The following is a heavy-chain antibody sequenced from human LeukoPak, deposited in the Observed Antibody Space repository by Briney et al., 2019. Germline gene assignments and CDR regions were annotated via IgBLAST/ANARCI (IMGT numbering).Heavy chain of an antibody. CDR3: VTGPGAVAGFDY. CDR2: IWYDGSNK. CDR1: GFTFSSYG. V-gene: IGHV3-33*01. Sequence: PGRSLRLSCAASGFTFSSYGMHWVRQAPGKGLEWVAVIWYDGSNKYYADSVKGRFTISRDNSKNTLYLQMNSLRAEDTAVYYCVTGPGAVAGFDYWGQGTLVTVSS. D-gene: IGHD6-19*01. J-gene: IGHJ4*02.